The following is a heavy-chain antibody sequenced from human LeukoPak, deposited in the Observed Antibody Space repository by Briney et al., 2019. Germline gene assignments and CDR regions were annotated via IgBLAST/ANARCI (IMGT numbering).Heavy chain of an antibody. J-gene: IGHJ4*02. CDR2: INHSGST. CDR1: GGSFSGYY. D-gene: IGHD3-22*01. CDR3: GYYDSSGYSF. V-gene: IGHV4-34*01. Sequence: SSETLSLTCAVYGGSFSGYYWSWIRRPPGKGLEWIGEINHSGSTNYNPSLKSRVTISVDTSKNQFSLKLSSVTAADTAVYYCGYYDSSGYSFWGQGTLVTVSS.